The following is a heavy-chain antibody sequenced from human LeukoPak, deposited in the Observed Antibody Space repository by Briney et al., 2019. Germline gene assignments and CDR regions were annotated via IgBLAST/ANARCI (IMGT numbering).Heavy chain of an antibody. Sequence: GGSWRPSCPPLGSALGGYWIYWVRQPPGRGRGWVSRINSDGSDTTHADSVKGRFTISRDNAVNTLYLQMNSLKAEDTAVYYCARGGAYNYEPLDYWGQGTLVTVSS. V-gene: IGHV3-74*01. D-gene: IGHD5-18*01. CDR3: ARGGAYNYEPLDY. J-gene: IGHJ4*02. CDR2: INSDGSDT. CDR1: GSALGGYW.